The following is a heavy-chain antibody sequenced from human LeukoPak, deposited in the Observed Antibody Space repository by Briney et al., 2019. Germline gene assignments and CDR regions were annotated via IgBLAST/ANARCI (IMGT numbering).Heavy chain of an antibody. D-gene: IGHD6-19*01. CDR1: GGTFSSYA. Sequence: SVKVSCKASGGTFSSYAISWVRQAPGQGLEWMGRIIPIFGTANYAQKFQGRVTITTDESTSTAYMELSSLRSGDTAVYYCARRRESSGLIFDYWGREPWSPSPQ. CDR2: IIPIFGTA. J-gene: IGHJ4*02. V-gene: IGHV1-69*05. CDR3: ARRRESSGLIFDY.